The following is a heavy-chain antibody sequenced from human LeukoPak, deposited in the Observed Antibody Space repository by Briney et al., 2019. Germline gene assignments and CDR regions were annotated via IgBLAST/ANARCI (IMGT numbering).Heavy chain of an antibody. J-gene: IGHJ4*02. D-gene: IGHD6-13*01. Sequence: PSETLSLTCTVSGGSISSSSYYWGWIRQPPGKGLEWIGRIYHSGSTYYNPSLKSRVTISVDTSKNQFSLKLSSVTAADTAVYYCARGARSSSWYVPYYFDYWGQGTLVTVSS. CDR3: ARGARSSSWYVPYYFDY. CDR2: IYHSGST. CDR1: GGSISSSSYY. V-gene: IGHV4-39*07.